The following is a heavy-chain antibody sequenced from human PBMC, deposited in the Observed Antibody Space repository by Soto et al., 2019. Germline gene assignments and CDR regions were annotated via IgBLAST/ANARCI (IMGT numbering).Heavy chain of an antibody. CDR3: ARVVFGDYAAIDY. CDR1: GYTITGYY. Sequence: ASVKVSCKASGYTITGYYMHWVRQASGQGLEWMGWINPNSGGTNYAQKFQGRVTMTRDTSISTAYMELSRLRSDDTAVYYCARVVFGDYAAIDYWGQGTLVTVSS. J-gene: IGHJ4*02. V-gene: IGHV1-2*02. CDR2: INPNSGGT. D-gene: IGHD4-17*01.